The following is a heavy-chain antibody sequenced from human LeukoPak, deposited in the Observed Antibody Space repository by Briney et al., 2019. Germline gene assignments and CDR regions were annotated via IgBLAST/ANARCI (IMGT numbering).Heavy chain of an antibody. D-gene: IGHD3-9*01. J-gene: IGHJ4*02. Sequence: SETLSLTCTVSGGSISSYYWSWIRQPAGKGLEWIGRIYTSGSTNYNPSLKSRVTMSVGTSKNQFSLKLSSVTAADTAVYYCARDGAYDILTGYHIMYYFDYWGQGTLVTVSS. V-gene: IGHV4-4*07. CDR2: IYTSGST. CDR3: ARDGAYDILTGYHIMYYFDY. CDR1: GGSISSYY.